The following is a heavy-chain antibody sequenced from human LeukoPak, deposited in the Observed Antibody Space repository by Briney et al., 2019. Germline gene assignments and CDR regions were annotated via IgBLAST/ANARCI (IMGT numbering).Heavy chain of an antibody. CDR1: GFTFSSYW. D-gene: IGHD4-17*01. Sequence: GGSLRLSCAASGFTFSSYWMSWVRQAPGKGLEGVANIKQDGSEKYYVDSVKGRFTNSRDNAKNSLYLQMNSLRAEDTAAYYCARDKVTTDFDYWGQGTLVTVSS. CDR3: ARDKVTTDFDY. CDR2: IKQDGSEK. J-gene: IGHJ4*02. V-gene: IGHV3-7*03.